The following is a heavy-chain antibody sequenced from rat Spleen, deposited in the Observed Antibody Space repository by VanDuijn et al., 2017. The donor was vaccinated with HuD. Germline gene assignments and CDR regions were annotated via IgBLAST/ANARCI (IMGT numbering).Heavy chain of an antibody. V-gene: IGHV5-22*01. J-gene: IGHJ2*01. CDR2: ISYEGNTA. CDR3: ARQEDYGGYSRDYFGY. Sequence: EVQLVESGGGLVQPGRSLKFSCAASGFTFSDYNMAWVRQAPKKGLEWVASISYEGNTAFYGDSMKGRFTIYRDNAKSTLYLQISSLRSEDTATYYCARQEDYGGYSRDYFGYWGQGVMVTVSS. D-gene: IGHD1-11*01. CDR1: GFTFSDYN.